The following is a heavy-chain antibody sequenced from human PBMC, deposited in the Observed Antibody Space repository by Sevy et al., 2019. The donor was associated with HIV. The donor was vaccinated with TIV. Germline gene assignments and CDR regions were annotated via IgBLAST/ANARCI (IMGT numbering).Heavy chain of an antibody. CDR2: ITYRGGST. CDR3: AKDRVSGSYYAGDFDY. CDR1: GFTFSINA. Sequence: GGSLRLSCAASGFTFSINAMSWVRQAPGKGLEWVSVITYRGGSTYYADSVKGRFTISRDNSKNTLYLQMNSLRAEDTAVYNCAKDRVSGSYYAGDFDYWGQGTLVTVSS. D-gene: IGHD1-26*01. J-gene: IGHJ4*02. V-gene: IGHV3-23*01.